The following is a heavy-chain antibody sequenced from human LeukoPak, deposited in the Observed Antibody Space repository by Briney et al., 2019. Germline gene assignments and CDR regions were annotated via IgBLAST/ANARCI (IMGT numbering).Heavy chain of an antibody. J-gene: IGHJ4*02. CDR3: ARGVGLHVYYFDY. Sequence: SETLSLTCTVSDGSISSYYWSWIRQPPGKGLEWIGYIFHSGGTNYNPSLKSRVTMSVDTSKTQFSLKLSSVTAADTAVYYCARGVGLHVYYFDYWGQGSLVTVSS. D-gene: IGHD3-16*01. CDR2: IFHSGGT. V-gene: IGHV4-59*01. CDR1: DGSISSYY.